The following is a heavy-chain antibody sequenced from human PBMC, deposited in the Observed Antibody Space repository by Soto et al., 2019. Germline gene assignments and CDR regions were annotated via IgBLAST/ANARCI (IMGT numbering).Heavy chain of an antibody. V-gene: IGHV2-70*11. CDR1: GFSLSASRMS. CDR2: IDWDDAK. Sequence: ESGPTLVNPTQTLTLTCTFSGFSLSASRMSISWIRQPPGKALEWLARIDWDDAKYFNTSLKTRLTVSKDTSKTQVVLTMTNMDPVDTGTFYCARMFLGGSGAYYFDPWGQGILVTVSS. CDR3: ARMFLGGSGAYYFDP. J-gene: IGHJ5*02. D-gene: IGHD3-3*01.